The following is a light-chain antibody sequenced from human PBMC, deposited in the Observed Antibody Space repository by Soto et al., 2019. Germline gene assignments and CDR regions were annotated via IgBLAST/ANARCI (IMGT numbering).Light chain of an antibody. Sequence: QSALTQPDSVSGSPGQSITISCTGISSYVGIYNFVSWYQQHPGRVPKLIIYEDSMRPSGVSDRFSGSKSGNTASLTISGLQAEDEADYYCCSYAYSSVVFGGGTKVNVL. V-gene: IGLV2-23*01. J-gene: IGLJ2*01. CDR1: SSYVGIYNF. CDR2: EDS. CDR3: CSYAYSSVV.